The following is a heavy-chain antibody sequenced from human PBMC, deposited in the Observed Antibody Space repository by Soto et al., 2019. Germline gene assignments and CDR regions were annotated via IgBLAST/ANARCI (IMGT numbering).Heavy chain of an antibody. D-gene: IGHD6-19*01. Sequence: SEALSLTWGSSGGSVSSNSAALYWIRQSPWKGLEWLGRTYYRSKWYNDYAVSVKSRITIKPDTSKNQFSLQLNSVTPEYTAVYYCARLDIAVCVMLHRGQHNSTHPWGPAPLVT. CDR1: GGSVSSNSAA. CDR2: TYYRSKWYN. CDR3: ARLDIAVCVMLHRGQHNSTHP. V-gene: IGHV6-1*01. J-gene: IGHJ5*02.